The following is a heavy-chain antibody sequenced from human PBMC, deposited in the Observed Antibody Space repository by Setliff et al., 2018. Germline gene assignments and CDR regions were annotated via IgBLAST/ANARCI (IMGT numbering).Heavy chain of an antibody. D-gene: IGHD3-22*01. J-gene: IGHJ3*01. Sequence: KSSETLSLTCAVSGVSISDGHFWGWIRQPPGKGLEWIGSLFDGGSAYYSPSLKSRASISLDASKNQFALKLTSATAADTAVYYCARDPHYDPTYSLPGHAFDFWGQGIMVTVSS. CDR2: LFDGGSA. CDR1: GVSISDGHF. V-gene: IGHV4-38-2*02. CDR3: ARDPHYDPTYSLPGHAFDF.